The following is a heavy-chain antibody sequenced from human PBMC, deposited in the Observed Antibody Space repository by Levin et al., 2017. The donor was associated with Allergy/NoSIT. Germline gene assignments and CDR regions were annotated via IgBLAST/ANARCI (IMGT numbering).Heavy chain of an antibody. CDR3: ASQFSSGWSYYYYGMDV. J-gene: IGHJ6*02. CDR2: ISSSSSTI. CDR1: GFTFSSYS. V-gene: IGHV3-48*01. Sequence: GESLKISCAASGFTFSSYSMNWVRQAPGKGLEWVSYISSSSSTIYYADSVKGRFTISRDNAKNSLYLQMNSLRAEDTAVYYCASQFSSGWSYYYYGMDVWGQGTTVTVSS. D-gene: IGHD6-19*01.